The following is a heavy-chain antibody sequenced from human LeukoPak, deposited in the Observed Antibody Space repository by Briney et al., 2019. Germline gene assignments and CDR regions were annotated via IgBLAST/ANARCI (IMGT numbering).Heavy chain of an antibody. V-gene: IGHV3-21*01. CDR2: ISSSSSYI. CDR1: GFTFSSYS. J-gene: IGHJ3*02. Sequence: PGGSLRLSCAASGFTFSSYSMNWVRQAPGKGLEWVSSISSSSSYIYYADSVKGRFTISRDNAKNSLYLQMNSLRAEDTAVYYCARDWYEVVTDLAGAFDIWGQGTMVTVSS. D-gene: IGHD4-23*01. CDR3: ARDWYEVVTDLAGAFDI.